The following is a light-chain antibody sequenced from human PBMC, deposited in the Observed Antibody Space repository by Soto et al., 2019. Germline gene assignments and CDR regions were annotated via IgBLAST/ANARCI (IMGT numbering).Light chain of an antibody. CDR3: MQTAKFSRT. V-gene: IGKV2-24*01. Sequence: DIVLTQTPLSSPVTLGQPVSISCRSSQSLVHTDGNTYLSWFQQRPSQPPRLLIYKITNRFSGVPDRFSGSGAATDFTPKISRVEAEDVGIYYCMQTAKFSRTFGQGTKVEIK. CDR1: QSLVHTDGNTY. CDR2: KIT. J-gene: IGKJ1*01.